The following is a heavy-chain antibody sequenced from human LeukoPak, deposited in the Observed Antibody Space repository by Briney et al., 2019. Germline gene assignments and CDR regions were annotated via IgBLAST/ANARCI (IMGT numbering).Heavy chain of an antibody. CDR2: IYYSGST. CDR3: ARLGRINPVNAFDI. V-gene: IGHV4-39*01. CDR1: GGSISSSSYY. Sequence: SETLSLTCTVSGGSISSSSYYWGWIRQPPGKGLEWIGSIYYSGSTYYNPSLKSRVTISVDTSKNQFSLKLSSVTAADTAVYYCARLGRINPVNAFDIWGQGTMVTVSS. J-gene: IGHJ3*02. D-gene: IGHD1-1*01.